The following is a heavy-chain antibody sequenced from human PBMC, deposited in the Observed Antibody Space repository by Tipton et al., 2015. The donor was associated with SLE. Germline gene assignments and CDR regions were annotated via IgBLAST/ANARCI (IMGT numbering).Heavy chain of an antibody. CDR1: GDSISSNSYY. Sequence: TLSLTCTVSGDSISSNSYYWGWIRRPPGKGLEWIGTFYYSGDTYRNPSLNRRVTISVDTSKNQFSLKLSSVTAADTAVYARGDYPYGMDVWGQGTTVTVS. D-gene: IGHD4/OR15-4a*01. CDR3: GDYPYGMDV. V-gene: IGHV4-39*07. J-gene: IGHJ6*02. CDR2: FYYSGDT.